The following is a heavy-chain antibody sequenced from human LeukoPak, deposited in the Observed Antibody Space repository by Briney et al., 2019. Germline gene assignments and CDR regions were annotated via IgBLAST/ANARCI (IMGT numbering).Heavy chain of an antibody. D-gene: IGHD2-2*01. V-gene: IGHV3-21*01. J-gene: IGHJ4*02. Sequence: GGSLRLSCAASGFTFSSYSMNWVRQAPGKGLEWVSSISSSSSYIYYADSVKGRFTISRDNAENSLYLQMNSLRAEDTAVYYCARDIPDIVVVPAAIDYWGQGTLVTVSS. CDR3: ARDIPDIVVVPAAIDY. CDR2: ISSSSSYI. CDR1: GFTFSSYS.